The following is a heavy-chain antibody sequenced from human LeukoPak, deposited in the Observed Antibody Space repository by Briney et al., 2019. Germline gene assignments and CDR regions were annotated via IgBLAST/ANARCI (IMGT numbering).Heavy chain of an antibody. CDR3: ASGVVGAFDY. D-gene: IGHD1-26*01. J-gene: IGHJ4*02. V-gene: IGHV4-34*01. CDR2: INHSGST. Sequence: MTSETLSLTCAVYGGSFSGYYWSWIRQPPGMGLEWIGKINHSGSTNYNPSLKSRVTISVDTSKNQFSLKLSSVTAADTAVYYCASGVVGAFDYWGQGTLVTVSS. CDR1: GGSFSGYY.